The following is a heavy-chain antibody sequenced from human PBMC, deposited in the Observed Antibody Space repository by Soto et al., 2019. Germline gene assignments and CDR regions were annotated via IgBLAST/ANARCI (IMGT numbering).Heavy chain of an antibody. CDR1: GFPFTTYD. V-gene: IGHV3-30*03. Sequence: GGSLSLSCAASGFPFTTYDMHWVREGPDKGLEWVAVISYDGSNTYYADSVKGRFTISRDNSKNTLYLQMNSLRPEDTALYYCVGGQYYFDYRGQGTLVTVS. CDR3: VGGQYYFDY. J-gene: IGHJ4*02. D-gene: IGHD3-10*01. CDR2: ISYDGSNT.